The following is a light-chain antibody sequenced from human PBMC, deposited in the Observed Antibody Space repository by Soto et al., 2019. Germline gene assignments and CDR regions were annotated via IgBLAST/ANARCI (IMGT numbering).Light chain of an antibody. CDR1: QSVSSN. V-gene: IGKV3-15*01. CDR2: GAS. J-gene: IGKJ1*01. Sequence: EIVMTQSTANLSVSPCDRATLSCRASQSVSSNLAWYQQKPGRAPRLLIYGASTRATGMPARFSGSGSGTEFTLTISSLQSEDFAVYYCQQYNDWPPTFGQGTKVDI. CDR3: QQYNDWPPT.